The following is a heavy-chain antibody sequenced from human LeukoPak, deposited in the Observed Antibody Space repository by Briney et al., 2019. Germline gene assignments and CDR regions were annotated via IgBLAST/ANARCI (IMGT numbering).Heavy chain of an antibody. CDR1: GGTFSSYA. D-gene: IGHD6-13*01. V-gene: IGHV1-69*04. Sequence: SVNVSCKASGGTFSSYAISWVQQAPGQGLEWMGRIIPILGIANYAQKFQGRVTITADKSTSTAYMELSSLRSEDTAVYYCARRGPGYSSSWYLLPFDYWGQGTLVTVSS. CDR2: IIPILGIA. CDR3: ARRGPGYSSSWYLLPFDY. J-gene: IGHJ4*02.